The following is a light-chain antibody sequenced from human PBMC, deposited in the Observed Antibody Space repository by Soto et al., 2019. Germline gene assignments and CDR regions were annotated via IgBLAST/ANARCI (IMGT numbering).Light chain of an antibody. V-gene: IGKV3-11*01. J-gene: IGKJ3*01. CDR2: DAS. Sequence: EIVLTQSPATLSLSPVERATLSCRASQSVSSYLAWYQQKPGQAPRLLIYDASNRATGIPVRFSGSGSGTDFTLTISSLEPEDFAVYYCQQRSNWPFPFGPGTKVDI. CDR1: QSVSSY. CDR3: QQRSNWPFP.